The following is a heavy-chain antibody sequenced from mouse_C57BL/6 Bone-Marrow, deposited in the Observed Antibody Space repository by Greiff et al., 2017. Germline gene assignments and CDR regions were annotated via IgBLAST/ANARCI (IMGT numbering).Heavy chain of an antibody. D-gene: IGHD1-1*01. V-gene: IGHV1-63*01. Sequence: QVQLQQSGAELVRPGASVKMSCKASGYTFTSYWIGWAKQRPGQGLEWIGDIYPGGGYTNYNEKFKGKATLTADKSSSTAYMEFSSLTTEDSAVYYCARRDYGSPHWYAMDYWGQGTAVTVSS. CDR3: ARRDYGSPHWYAMDY. CDR2: IYPGGGYT. J-gene: IGHJ4*01. CDR1: GYTFTSYW.